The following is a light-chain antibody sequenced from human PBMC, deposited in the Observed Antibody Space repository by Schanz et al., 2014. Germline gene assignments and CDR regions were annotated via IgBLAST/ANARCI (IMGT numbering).Light chain of an antibody. CDR1: SSDVGGYNF. J-gene: IGLJ2*01. Sequence: QSALTQPASVSGSPGQSVTISCTGTSSDVGGYNFVSWYQQHPGKAPKLMIYEGSKRPSGVSNRFSGSKSANTASLTISGLQAGDEAEYYCSSYTSSGTPVVFGGGTKLTVL. CDR3: SSYTSSGTPVV. V-gene: IGLV2-14*01. CDR2: EGS.